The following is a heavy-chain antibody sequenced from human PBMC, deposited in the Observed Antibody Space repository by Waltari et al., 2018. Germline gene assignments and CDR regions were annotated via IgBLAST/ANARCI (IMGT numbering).Heavy chain of an antibody. V-gene: IGHV3-74*01. J-gene: IGHJ4*02. CDR3: VRGMGDY. CDR1: GFTFSSSW. D-gene: IGHD3-10*01. CDR2: INNDGLII. Sequence: EVQLVESGGGLIQPGGSLRLSCAASGFTFSSSWMQWVRQEPGKGLVWVSRINNDGLIINYADAVKGRFTVSRDNAKNTLYLQMNSLRAEDTAVYYCVRGMGDYWGQGTLVTVSS.